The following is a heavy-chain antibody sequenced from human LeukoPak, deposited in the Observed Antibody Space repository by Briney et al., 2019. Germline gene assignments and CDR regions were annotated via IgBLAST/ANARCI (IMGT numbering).Heavy chain of an antibody. V-gene: IGHV3-23*01. CDR3: AKRGVVIRVILVGFHKEAYYFDS. Sequence: GGSLRLSCAVSGITLSNYGMSWVRQAPGKGLEWVAGISGSGGRTNYADSVKGRFTISRDNPKNTLCLQMNSLRAEDTAVYFCAKRGVVIRVILVGFHKEAYYFDSWGQGALVTVSS. CDR2: ISGSGGRT. D-gene: IGHD3-22*01. J-gene: IGHJ4*02. CDR1: GITLSNYG.